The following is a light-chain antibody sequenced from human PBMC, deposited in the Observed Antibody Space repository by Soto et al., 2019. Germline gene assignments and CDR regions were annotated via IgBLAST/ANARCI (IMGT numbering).Light chain of an antibody. CDR3: ASYAGTRLFV. CDR2: EVT. V-gene: IGLV2-8*01. CDR1: SSDVGFYNF. J-gene: IGLJ1*01. Sequence: QSVLTQPPSASGSPGQSLTISCTGTSSDVGFYNFVSWYQQRPGKAPKLVIYEVTKRPSGVPDRCSGSKSGSTASLTVSGLQADDEADYYCASYAGTRLFVFGSGTKLTVL.